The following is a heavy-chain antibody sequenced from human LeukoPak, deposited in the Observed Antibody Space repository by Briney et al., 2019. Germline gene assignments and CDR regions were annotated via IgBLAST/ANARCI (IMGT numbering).Heavy chain of an antibody. CDR1: GFTFSNYG. CDR2: INSNGGST. Sequence: GGSLRLSCSGSGFTFSNYGMHWVRQAPGKGLEYVSGINSNGGSTYYADSVKGRFTISRDNSKNTLYLQMSSLRTEDTAVYYCVKDRRIVWFGELSGFDYWGQGTLVTVSP. CDR3: VKDRRIVWFGELSGFDY. D-gene: IGHD3-10*01. V-gene: IGHV3-64D*06. J-gene: IGHJ4*02.